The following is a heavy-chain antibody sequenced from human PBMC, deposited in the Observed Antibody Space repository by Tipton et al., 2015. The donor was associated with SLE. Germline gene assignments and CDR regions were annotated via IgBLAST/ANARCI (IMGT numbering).Heavy chain of an antibody. J-gene: IGHJ3*02. CDR3: ARVGGNLAIDI. CDR1: GGSISSGSYY. Sequence: TLSLTCTVSGGSISSGSYYWSWIRQPAGKGLEWIGYIYTSGSTNSNPSLKSRVTISVDTSKNQLSLKMTSVTAADTAVYYCARVGGNLAIDIWGQGTMVTVSS. D-gene: IGHD3-16*01. V-gene: IGHV4-61*09. CDR2: IYTSGST.